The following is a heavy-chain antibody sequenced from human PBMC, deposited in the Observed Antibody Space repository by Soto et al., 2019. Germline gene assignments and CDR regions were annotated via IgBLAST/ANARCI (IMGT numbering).Heavy chain of an antibody. CDR3: ARDRYYGSGTYYNFYYGMDV. CDR1: GGSISSGDYY. J-gene: IGHJ6*02. D-gene: IGHD3-10*01. V-gene: IGHV4-30-4*01. CDR2: IYYSGST. Sequence: PSETLSLTCTVSGGSISSGDYYWSWIRQPPGKGLEWIGNIYYSGSTYYSPSLESRVTISLDTSENQFSLKLSSVTAADTAVYFCARDRYYGSGTYYNFYYGMDVWGQGXTVTVSS.